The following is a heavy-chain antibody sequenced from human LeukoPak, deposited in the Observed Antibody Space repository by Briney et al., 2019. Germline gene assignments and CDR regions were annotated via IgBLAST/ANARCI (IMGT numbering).Heavy chain of an antibody. V-gene: IGHV4-38-2*01. J-gene: IGHJ6*03. Sequence: SETLSLICVVSGNSISSGYYWGWIRQPPGKGLEWIGSIYHTGSAYYNPSLKSRVTISVDTSKNQFSLKLSSVTAADTAVYYCARHMYYYDSGSYNYYYYMDVWGKGTTVTVSS. D-gene: IGHD3-10*01. CDR2: IYHTGSA. CDR1: GNSISSGYY. CDR3: ARHMYYYDSGSYNYYYYMDV.